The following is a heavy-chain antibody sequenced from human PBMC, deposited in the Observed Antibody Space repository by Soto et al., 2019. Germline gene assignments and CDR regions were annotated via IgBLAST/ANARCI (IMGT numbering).Heavy chain of an antibody. CDR1: GGSFSGYY. CDR3: ARGYYDILTGYYNFDDY. CDR2: INHSGST. V-gene: IGHV4-34*01. D-gene: IGHD3-9*01. Sequence: PSETLSLTCAVYGGSFSGYYWSWIRQPPGKGLEWIGEINHSGSTNYNPSLKSRVTISVDTSKNQFSLKLSSVTAADTAVYYCARGYYDILTGYYNFDDYWGQGTLVTVSS. J-gene: IGHJ4*02.